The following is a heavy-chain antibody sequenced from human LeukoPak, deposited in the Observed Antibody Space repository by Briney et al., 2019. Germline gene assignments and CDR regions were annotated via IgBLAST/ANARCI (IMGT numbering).Heavy chain of an antibody. Sequence: GGSLRLSCAASGFTFSDYYMSWIRKAPGKGLECVLYISSSGGNIYYADSVKGRFTISRDNAKNSLSLEMNSLRVEDTGVYYCARGTTGTTVAYGYSLDSWGQGTLVTVSS. CDR1: GFTFSDYY. V-gene: IGHV3-11*01. CDR2: ISSSGGNI. D-gene: IGHD1-7*01. CDR3: ARGTTGTTVAYGYSLDS. J-gene: IGHJ4*02.